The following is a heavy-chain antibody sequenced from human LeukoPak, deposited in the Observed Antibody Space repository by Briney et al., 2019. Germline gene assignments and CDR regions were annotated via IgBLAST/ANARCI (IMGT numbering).Heavy chain of an antibody. D-gene: IGHD3-10*01. CDR3: ARESITTVRGALFDY. Sequence: ASVKVSCKASGYTFTSYAMHWVRQAPGQRLEWMGWINAGNGNTKYSQKFQGRVTITRDTSASTAYMELSSLRSEDTAVYYCARESITTVRGALFDYWGQGTLVTVSS. V-gene: IGHV1-3*01. CDR1: GYTFTSYA. J-gene: IGHJ4*02. CDR2: INAGNGNT.